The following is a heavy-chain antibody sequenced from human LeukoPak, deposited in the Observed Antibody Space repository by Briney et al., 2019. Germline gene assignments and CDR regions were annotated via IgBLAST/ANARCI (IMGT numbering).Heavy chain of an antibody. CDR3: ARFYGLGTWNDAFDI. Sequence: GGSLRPSCAASAFTFSDYYMSWTRQDPGNGLEWVSYISTGSHYTNYADSVKGRFTISRDDARNSLFLQINSLRAEDMAVYYCARFYGLGTWNDAFDIWGQGTMVTVSS. D-gene: IGHD3-10*01. V-gene: IGHV3-11*03. CDR2: ISTGSHYT. J-gene: IGHJ3*02. CDR1: AFTFSDYY.